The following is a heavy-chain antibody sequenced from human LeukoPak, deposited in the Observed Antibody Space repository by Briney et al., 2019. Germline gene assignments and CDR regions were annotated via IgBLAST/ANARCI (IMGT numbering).Heavy chain of an antibody. CDR1: GFTFSRYW. Sequence: GGSLRLSCAASGFTFSRYWMSWVRQAPGKGLEWVANIKEDGSEKYYVDSVKGRFTISRDNAKNSPYLQMNSLRAEDTAVYYCARDRGYTSGPYYFDHWGQGTLVTVSS. V-gene: IGHV3-7*01. CDR3: ARDRGYTSGPYYFDH. D-gene: IGHD6-19*01. CDR2: IKEDGSEK. J-gene: IGHJ4*02.